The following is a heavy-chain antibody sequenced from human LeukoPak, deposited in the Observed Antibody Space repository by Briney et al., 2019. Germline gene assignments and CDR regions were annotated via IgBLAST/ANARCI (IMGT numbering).Heavy chain of an antibody. CDR3: ARDMGATTLGAFDI. J-gene: IGHJ3*02. CDR2: IWYDGSNK. V-gene: IGHV3-30*19. Sequence: GGSLRLSCAASGFTFSSYGMHWVRQAPGKGLEWVAVIWYDGSNKYYADSVKGRFTISRDDSKNTLYLQMNSLRAEDTAVYYCARDMGATTLGAFDIWGQGTMVTVSS. CDR1: GFTFSSYG. D-gene: IGHD1-26*01.